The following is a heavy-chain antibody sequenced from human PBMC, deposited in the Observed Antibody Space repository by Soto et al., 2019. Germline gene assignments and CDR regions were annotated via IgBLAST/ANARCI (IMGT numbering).Heavy chain of an antibody. D-gene: IGHD3-10*01. J-gene: IGHJ4*02. CDR2: IWYDGSNK. CDR1: GFTFSSYG. CDR3: AKTFYSYYYGSGSYYDD. Sequence: GGSLRLSCAASGFTFSSYGMHWVRQAPGKGLEWVAVIWYDGSNKYYADSVKGRFTISRDNSKNTLYLQMNSLRAEDTAVYYCAKTFYSYYYGSGSYYDDWGQGTLVTVSS. V-gene: IGHV3-33*06.